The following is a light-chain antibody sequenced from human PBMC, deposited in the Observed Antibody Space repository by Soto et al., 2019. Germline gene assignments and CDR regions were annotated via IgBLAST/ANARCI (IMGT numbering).Light chain of an antibody. Sequence: EIVLPQSPGTPSVSPGERATLSCRASQNVSSNLAWYQQRPGQAPRLLIHGASTRATATPGRFSGSGSGTEFSLTISSLQSEDSAVYYCHQHNGWPQTFGQGTKVLVK. J-gene: IGKJ1*01. V-gene: IGKV3-15*01. CDR2: GAS. CDR3: HQHNGWPQT. CDR1: QNVSSN.